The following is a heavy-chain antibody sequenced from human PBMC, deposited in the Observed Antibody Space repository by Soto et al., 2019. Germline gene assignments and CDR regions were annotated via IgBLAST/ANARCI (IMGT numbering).Heavy chain of an antibody. J-gene: IGHJ4*02. D-gene: IGHD3-22*01. Sequence: SETLSLTCTVSGGSLSGYDWSWIRQPPGKGLEWIGDFYSSGSPHHNPSLKNRVSISEDRSKNEFSLKLSSVTAADTAIYYCAREFYYDSSGIGFDSWGQGTLVTVS. CDR1: GGSLSGYD. CDR2: FYSSGSP. V-gene: IGHV4-59*01. CDR3: AREFYYDSSGIGFDS.